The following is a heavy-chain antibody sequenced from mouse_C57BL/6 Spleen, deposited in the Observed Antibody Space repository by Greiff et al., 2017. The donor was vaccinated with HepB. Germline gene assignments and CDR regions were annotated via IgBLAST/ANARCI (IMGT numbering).Heavy chain of an antibody. D-gene: IGHD2-4*01. V-gene: IGHV1-82*01. Sequence: VKLQESGPELVKPGASVKISCKASGYAFSSSWVNWVKQRPGKGLEWIGRIYPGDGDTNYNGKFKGKATLTADKSSSTAYMQLSSLTSEDSAVYFCGLIYYDYDGAYYYAMDYWGQGTSVTVSS. CDR1: GYAFSSSW. CDR2: IYPGDGDT. CDR3: GLIYYDYDGAYYYAMDY. J-gene: IGHJ4*01.